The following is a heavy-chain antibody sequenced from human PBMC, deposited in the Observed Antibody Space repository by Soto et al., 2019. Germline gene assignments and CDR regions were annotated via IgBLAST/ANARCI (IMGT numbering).Heavy chain of an antibody. D-gene: IGHD4-17*01. V-gene: IGHV1-69*13. J-gene: IGHJ5*02. Sequence: SVKVSCKASGGTFSSYAISWVRQAPGQGLEWMGGIIPIFGTANYAQKFQGRVTITADESTSTAYMELSSLRSEDTAVYYCARVPHYADSVGGWFDPWRQGTLVTVSS. CDR3: ARVPHYADSVGGWFDP. CDR2: IIPIFGTA. CDR1: GGTFSSYA.